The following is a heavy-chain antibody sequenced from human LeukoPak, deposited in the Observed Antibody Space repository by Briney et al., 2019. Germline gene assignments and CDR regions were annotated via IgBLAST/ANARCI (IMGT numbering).Heavy chain of an antibody. CDR2: IYYSGSD. J-gene: IGHJ6*03. CDR1: GGSISSYY. D-gene: IGHD2-2*01. V-gene: IGHV4-59*01. Sequence: SETLSLTCIVSGGSISSYYWSWIRQSPGKGLEWIAYIYYSGSDDYNPSLKNRVSIAVDTSKNQFSLKLSSVTAADTAVYYCARGHIYASDYYYMDVWGKGTTVTVPS. CDR3: ARGHIYASDYYYMDV.